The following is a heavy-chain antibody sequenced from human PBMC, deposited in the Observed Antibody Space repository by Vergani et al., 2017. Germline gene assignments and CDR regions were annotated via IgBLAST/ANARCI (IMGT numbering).Heavy chain of an antibody. J-gene: IGHJ6*03. CDR2: INHSGST. Sequence: QVQLQQWGAGLLKPSETLSLTCAVYGGSFSGYYWSWIRQPPGKGLEWIGEINHSGSTNYNPSLKSRVTIPVDTSKNQFTVKLSSVTAADTAVYYCARGGYCSSTSCYKRGYYYYDMDVWGKGTTVTVSS. V-gene: IGHV4-34*01. CDR1: GGSFSGYY. CDR3: ARGGYCSSTSCYKRGYYYYDMDV. D-gene: IGHD2-2*02.